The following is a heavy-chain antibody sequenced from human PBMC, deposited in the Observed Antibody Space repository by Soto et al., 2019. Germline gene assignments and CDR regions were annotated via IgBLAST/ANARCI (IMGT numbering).Heavy chain of an antibody. CDR3: ARDRGPYDYFAMDV. CDR1: GFTFSSYD. V-gene: IGHV3-13*01. D-gene: IGHD3-9*01. CDR2: IGTDGNT. Sequence: HPGGSLRLSCAVSGFTFSSYDMHWVRQRTGKGLEWVSAIGTDGNTYYTASVKGRFTISRENAKNSLYLQMDSLRAEDTAVYYCARDRGPYDYFAMDVWGQGTTVTVSS. J-gene: IGHJ6*02.